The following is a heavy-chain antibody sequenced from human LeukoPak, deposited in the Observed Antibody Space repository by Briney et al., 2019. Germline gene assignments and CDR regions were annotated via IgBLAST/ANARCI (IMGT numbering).Heavy chain of an antibody. J-gene: IGHJ4*02. Sequence: PGGSLRLSCAASGFAFNTYALHWVRQAPGKGLEWVAIISSDGINTYYADSVEGRFSTSRDNSKNMLYLQMDSLRAGDTAMYYCARDLRPADTTGYYSHFDYWGQGTLVTVSS. CDR1: GFAFNTYA. CDR2: ISSDGINT. CDR3: ARDLRPADTTGYYSHFDY. V-gene: IGHV3-30*04. D-gene: IGHD3-22*01.